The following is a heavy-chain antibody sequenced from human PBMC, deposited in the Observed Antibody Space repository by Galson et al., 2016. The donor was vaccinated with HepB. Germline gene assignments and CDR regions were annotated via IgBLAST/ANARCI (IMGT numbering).Heavy chain of an antibody. D-gene: IGHD6-19*01. V-gene: IGHV3-33*01. CDR2: IWYDGSKK. CDR1: GFTFSNYG. J-gene: IGHJ4*02. Sequence: SLRLSCAASGFTFSNYGMHWVRQTPGKGLEWVALIWYDGSKKYYADSVKGRFTISRDDSKNTLYLHMNSLRVEDTAIYYCAIDPSQWHDLLFGNWAQGTLVTVSA. CDR3: AIDPSQWHDLLFGN.